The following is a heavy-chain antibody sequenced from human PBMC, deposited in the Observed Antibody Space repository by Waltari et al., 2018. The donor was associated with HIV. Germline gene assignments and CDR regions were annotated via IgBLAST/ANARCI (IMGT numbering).Heavy chain of an antibody. J-gene: IGHJ4*02. CDR3: ASGVDYYFDH. CDR2: MYPGYSDI. Sequence: EVQLVQSGAEVKKPGESLKISCKGSGYSFTNYWIGWVRQMPGKGLEWMGIMYPGYSDIRYSPSFQGQVTISADKSINTAYLQWRSLKASDTAIYYCASGVDYYFDHWGQGTLVTVSS. CDR1: GYSFTNYW. D-gene: IGHD3-3*01. V-gene: IGHV5-51*03.